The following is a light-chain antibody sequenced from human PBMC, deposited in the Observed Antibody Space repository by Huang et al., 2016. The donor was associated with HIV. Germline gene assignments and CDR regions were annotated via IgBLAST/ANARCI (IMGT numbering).Light chain of an antibody. J-gene: IGKJ3*01. V-gene: IGKV1-9*01. CDR2: AAS. CDR3: QQLKTYPIT. CDR1: QGIGRY. Sequence: IQLTQSPSSLSASVGDRVTITCRASQGIGRYLVWYQQKPGKAPKLLIYAASTLQRGVPSRFSGSGSGTDFTLTIDSLQPEDFATYYCQQLKTYPITFGPGTQVDIK.